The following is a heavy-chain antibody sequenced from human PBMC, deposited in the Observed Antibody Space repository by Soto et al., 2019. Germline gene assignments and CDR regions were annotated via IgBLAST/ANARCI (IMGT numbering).Heavy chain of an antibody. Sequence: GGSLRLSCAASGFTFSSYAMHWVRQAPGKGLEWVAVISYDGSNKYYADSVKGRFTISRDNSKNTLYLQMNSLRAEDTAVYYCARAPYVAATGLFDYWGQGTLVTVSS. J-gene: IGHJ4*02. CDR2: ISYDGSNK. D-gene: IGHD2-15*01. CDR1: GFTFSSYA. CDR3: ARAPYVAATGLFDY. V-gene: IGHV3-30-3*01.